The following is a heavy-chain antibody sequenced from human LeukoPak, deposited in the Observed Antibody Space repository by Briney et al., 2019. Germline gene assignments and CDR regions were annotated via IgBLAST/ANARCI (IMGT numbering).Heavy chain of an antibody. J-gene: IGHJ6*03. CDR3: ARDFSSSWYYYYYYMDV. CDR2: INSDGSST. CDR1: GFTFSSYW. V-gene: IGHV3-74*01. Sequence: PGGSLRLSXAASGFTFSSYWMHWVRQAPGKGLVWVSRINSDGSSTSYADSVKGRFTISRDNAKNTLYLQMNSLRAEDTAVYYCARDFSSSWYYYYYYMDVWGKGTTVTVSS. D-gene: IGHD6-13*01.